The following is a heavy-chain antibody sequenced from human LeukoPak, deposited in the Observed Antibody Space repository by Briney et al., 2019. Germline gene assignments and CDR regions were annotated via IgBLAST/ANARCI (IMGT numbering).Heavy chain of an antibody. CDR3: AKSLYGGCDY. Sequence: GGSLRLSCTVSGFTFGDYAMSWFRQAPGKGLEWVGFIRAKAHGGTTEYAASVKGRFAISRDDSKSIAYLQMNSLKTEDTAVYYCAKSLYGGCDYWGQGTVVTVSS. CDR2: IRAKAHGGTT. J-gene: IGHJ4*02. CDR1: GFTFGDYA. V-gene: IGHV3-49*03. D-gene: IGHD3-16*02.